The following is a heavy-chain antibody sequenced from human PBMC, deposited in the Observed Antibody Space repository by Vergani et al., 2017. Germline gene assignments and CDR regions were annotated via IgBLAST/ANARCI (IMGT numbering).Heavy chain of an antibody. J-gene: IGHJ4*02. CDR1: GFTFSSYG. CDR2: ISYDGSNK. D-gene: IGHD6-19*01. V-gene: IGHV3-30*03. CDR3: ATLAVAGSFDY. Sequence: QVQLVESGGGVVQPGRSLRLSCAASGFTFSSYGMHWVRQAPGKGLEWVAVISYDGSNKYYADSVKGRFTISRDNSKNTLYLQMNSLSAEDTAVYYCATLAVAGSFDYWGQGTLVTVSS.